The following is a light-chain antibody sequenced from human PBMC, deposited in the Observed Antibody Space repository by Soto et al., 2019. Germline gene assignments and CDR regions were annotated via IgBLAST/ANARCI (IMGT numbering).Light chain of an antibody. CDR3: MQSTQPPPT. Sequence: DVVMTQTPLSLSDAPGQPASISCKSSQSLLHITGETFLFWYLQKPGQSPQLLIYEVSTRVSGVPDRFSGSGSGTDFTLEISRVETDDVGIYYCMQSTQPPPTFGQGTRLEIK. CDR2: EVS. J-gene: IGKJ5*01. V-gene: IGKV2D-29*02. CDR1: QSLLHITGETF.